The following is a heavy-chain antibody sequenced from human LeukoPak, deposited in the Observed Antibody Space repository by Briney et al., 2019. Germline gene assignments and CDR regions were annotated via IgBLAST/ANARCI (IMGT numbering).Heavy chain of an antibody. CDR1: GFTFSSYA. CDR3: ARDIAPSSSWYGGDY. CDR2: ISGNGGNT. J-gene: IGHJ4*02. Sequence: PGGSLRLSCSASGFTFSSYAMHWVRQAPGKGLEYVSAISGNGGNTYYADSLKGRFTISRDNSKNTLYLQMNSLRAEDTAVYYCARDIAPSSSWYGGDYWGQGTLVTVSS. V-gene: IGHV3-64*04. D-gene: IGHD6-13*01.